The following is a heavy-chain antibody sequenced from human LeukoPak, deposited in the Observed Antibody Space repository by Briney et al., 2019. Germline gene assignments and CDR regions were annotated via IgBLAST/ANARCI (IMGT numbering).Heavy chain of an antibody. CDR3: ARGPTPWDPPDY. J-gene: IGHJ4*02. CDR2: ISYDGSNK. D-gene: IGHD1-26*01. V-gene: IGHV3-30*03. Sequence: PGGSLRLSCAASGFTFSSYSMNWVRQAPGKGLEWVAVISYDGSNKYYADSVKGRFTISRDNSKNTLYLQMNSLRAEDTAVYYCARGPTPWDPPDYWGQGTLVTVSS. CDR1: GFTFSSYS.